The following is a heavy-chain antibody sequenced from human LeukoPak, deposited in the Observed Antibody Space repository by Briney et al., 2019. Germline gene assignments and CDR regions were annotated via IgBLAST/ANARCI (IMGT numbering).Heavy chain of an antibody. CDR3: AKMAFWRTVGTPGAY. Sequence: GGSLRLSCAASGFTFSSYSMNWVRQAPGKGLEWVSYISSSSSTIYYADSVKGRFTISRDNAKNSLYLQMNSLRAEDTAVYYCAKMAFWRTVGTPGAYWGQGTLVTVSS. CDR2: ISSSSSTI. D-gene: IGHD4-23*01. CDR1: GFTFSSYS. J-gene: IGHJ4*02. V-gene: IGHV3-48*04.